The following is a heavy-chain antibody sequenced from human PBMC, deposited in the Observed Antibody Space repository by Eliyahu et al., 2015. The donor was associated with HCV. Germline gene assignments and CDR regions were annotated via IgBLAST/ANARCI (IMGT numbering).Heavy chain of an antibody. D-gene: IGHD1-14*01. Sequence: QMQLVESGGGVVQPGRSLRLSXAAXGXTFXTFGXHWVRQAPGKGLXWVAVISXDGSKKLYSDSVKGRLTISRDNSKNTLFMEMNSLSTEDTAVYYCAKDDGSLDNWNHNQVIDLWGQGTLVSVSS. CDR2: ISXDGSKK. V-gene: IGHV3-30*18. CDR1: GXTFXTFG. J-gene: IGHJ5*02. CDR3: AKDDGSLDNWNHNQVIDL.